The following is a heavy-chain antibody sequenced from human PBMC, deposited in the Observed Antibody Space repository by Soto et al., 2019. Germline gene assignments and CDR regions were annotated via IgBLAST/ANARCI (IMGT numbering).Heavy chain of an antibody. V-gene: IGHV1-8*01. CDR3: ASPVTTDDAFDI. CDR2: MNPNSGNT. Sequence: ASVKVSCKASGYTFTSYDINWVRQATGQGLEWMGWMNPNSGNTGYAQKFQGRVTMTRNTSISTAYMELSSLRSGDTAVYYCASPVTTDDAFDIWGQGTMVTVSS. CDR1: GYTFTSYD. J-gene: IGHJ3*02. D-gene: IGHD4-17*01.